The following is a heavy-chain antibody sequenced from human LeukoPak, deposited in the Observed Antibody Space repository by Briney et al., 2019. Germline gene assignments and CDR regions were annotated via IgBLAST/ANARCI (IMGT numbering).Heavy chain of an antibody. CDR1: GFTLSIYA. V-gene: IGHV3-30-3*01. J-gene: IGHJ4*02. CDR3: ARDILTKQAYSGYDN. Sequence: GRSLRLSCAASGFTLSIYAMHWVRQAPGKGLEWVAVISYDGVNKYYADSVKGRFTISRDNSKNTVYLQMNSLRDEDTTVYYCARDILTKQAYSGYDNWGQGTLVTVSS. CDR2: ISYDGVNK. D-gene: IGHD5-12*01.